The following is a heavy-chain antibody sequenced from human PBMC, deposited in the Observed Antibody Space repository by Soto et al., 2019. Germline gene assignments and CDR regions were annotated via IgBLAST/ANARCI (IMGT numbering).Heavy chain of an antibody. D-gene: IGHD3-10*01. V-gene: IGHV4-30-4*01. Sequence: PSETLSLTCTVSGGSISSGDYYWSWIRQPPGKGLEWIGYIYYSGSTYYNPSLKSRVTISVGTSKNQFSLKLSSVTAADTAVYYCAREILWFGEYGGGNWFDPWGQGTLVTVSS. J-gene: IGHJ5*02. CDR2: IYYSGST. CDR1: GGSISSGDYY. CDR3: AREILWFGEYGGGNWFDP.